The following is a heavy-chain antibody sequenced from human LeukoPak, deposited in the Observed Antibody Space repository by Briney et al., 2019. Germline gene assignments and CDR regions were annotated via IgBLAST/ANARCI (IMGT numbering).Heavy chain of an antibody. J-gene: IGHJ4*02. Sequence: ASVKVSCKASGYTFTSYDINWVRQATGQGLEWMGWINPNSGGTKFAQKFQGRVTMTRDTSLSTAYMELGRLRSDDTAIYYCAREDVGGTTAYWGQGTLVTVSS. CDR1: GYTFTSYD. V-gene: IGHV1-2*02. CDR3: AREDVGGTTAY. D-gene: IGHD1-26*01. CDR2: INPNSGGT.